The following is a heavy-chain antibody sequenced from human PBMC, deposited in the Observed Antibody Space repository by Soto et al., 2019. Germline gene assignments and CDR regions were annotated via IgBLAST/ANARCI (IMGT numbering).Heavy chain of an antibody. Sequence: ASVKVSCKASGYTFTGYYMHWVRQAPGQGLEWMGWINPNSGGTNYAQKFQGWVTMTRDTSISTAYMELSRLRSDDTAVYYCARAGYCISTSCYGDGQGMDVWGQGTTVTVSS. D-gene: IGHD2-2*01. V-gene: IGHV1-2*04. CDR2: INPNSGGT. CDR1: GYTFTGYY. J-gene: IGHJ6*02. CDR3: ARAGYCISTSCYGDGQGMDV.